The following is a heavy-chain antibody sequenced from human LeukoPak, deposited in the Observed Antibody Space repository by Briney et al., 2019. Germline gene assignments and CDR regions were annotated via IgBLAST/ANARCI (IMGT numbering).Heavy chain of an antibody. Sequence: GGSLRLSCAASGFTFSSYEMNWVRQAPGKGLEWVSYISSIGSTIYYADSVKGGFTISRDNAKNSLYLQMNSLRAEDTAVYYCARDRDILWFGEFQYYYGMDVWGQGTTVTVSS. D-gene: IGHD3-10*01. V-gene: IGHV3-48*03. CDR3: ARDRDILWFGEFQYYYGMDV. J-gene: IGHJ6*02. CDR1: GFTFSSYE. CDR2: ISSIGSTI.